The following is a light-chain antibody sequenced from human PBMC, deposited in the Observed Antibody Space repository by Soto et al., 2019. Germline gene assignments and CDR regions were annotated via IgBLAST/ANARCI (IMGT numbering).Light chain of an antibody. V-gene: IGKV1-5*03. Sequence: DIQMTQSPSTLSASVGDRVTITCRASQSISTWLAWYQQKPGKAPKLLIYKASSLEGGVPSRFGGXXSXXLFXITISSLHPDDFATYYCQQYNTYPLTFGGGTTVDIK. CDR2: KAS. J-gene: IGKJ4*01. CDR3: QQYNTYPLT. CDR1: QSISTW.